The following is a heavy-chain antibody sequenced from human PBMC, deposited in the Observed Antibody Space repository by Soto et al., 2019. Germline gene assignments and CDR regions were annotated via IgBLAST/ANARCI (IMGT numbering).Heavy chain of an antibody. V-gene: IGHV3-9*01. CDR3: LKDGLTSVFGLVHDGSDI. CDR1: GFSFGDYG. CDR2: ISWNSGNI. Sequence: EVQLVESGGGLVQPGRSLRLSCVASGFSFGDYGMHWVRQAPGRGPEWVSGISWNSGNIGYAETVKGRFTISRDNAKNSLYLQMNSLRAEDTALYYCLKDGLTSVFGLVHDGSDIWGHGTMVTVSS. J-gene: IGHJ3*02. D-gene: IGHD3-3*01.